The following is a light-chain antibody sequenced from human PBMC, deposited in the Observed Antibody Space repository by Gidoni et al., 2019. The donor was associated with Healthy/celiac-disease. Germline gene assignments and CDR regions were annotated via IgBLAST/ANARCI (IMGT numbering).Light chain of an antibody. CDR3: QQYGSSPTT. CDR2: GAS. J-gene: IGKJ1*01. CDR1: QSVSSSY. Sequence: EIVLTQVPGTLSLSPGERAPLSCRASQSVSSSYLAWYQQKPGQAPRLLIYGASSRATGIPDRFSGSGSGTDFTLTISRLEPEDFAVYYCQQYGSSPTTFGQGTKVEIK. V-gene: IGKV3-20*01.